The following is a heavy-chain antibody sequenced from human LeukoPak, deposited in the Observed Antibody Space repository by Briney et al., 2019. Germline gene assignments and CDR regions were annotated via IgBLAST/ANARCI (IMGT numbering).Heavy chain of an antibody. V-gene: IGHV4-4*07. CDR2: INTSGST. Sequence: TCTVSGGSISSYYWTWIRQSAGKGLEWIGRINTSGSTNYNPSLRSRVTMSVNTSKNQFSLNLTSVTAADTAVYSCAREGGDPRWLDPWGQGTLVTVSS. CDR3: AREGGDPRWLDP. D-gene: IGHD6-25*01. J-gene: IGHJ5*02. CDR1: GGSISSYY.